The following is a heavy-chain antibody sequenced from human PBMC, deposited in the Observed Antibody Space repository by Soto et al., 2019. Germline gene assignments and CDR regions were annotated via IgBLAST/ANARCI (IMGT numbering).Heavy chain of an antibody. J-gene: IGHJ2*01. CDR2: IAPNNGNT. D-gene: IGHD3-22*01. Sequence: ASVKVSCKTSGYKFTDHRIHWVRQAPGQGLEWMGWIAPNNGNTHYVPKFEGRVTMTSDTSTSTAHMELAELTSDDKAVYYCATKLGFTWLTYFDLLGRGTLVTLCS. V-gene: IGHV1-2*02. CDR1: GYKFTDHR. CDR3: ATKLGFTWLTYFDL.